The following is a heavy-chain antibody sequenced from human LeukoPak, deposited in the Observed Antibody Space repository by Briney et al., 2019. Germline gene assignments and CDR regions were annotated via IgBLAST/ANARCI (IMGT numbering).Heavy chain of an antibody. D-gene: IGHD5-18*01. CDR3: AKDGGYSYGTFDY. J-gene: IGHJ4*02. Sequence: GGSLRLSCAASGFTFSSYAMSWVRQAPGKGLGWVSAISGSGGSTYYADSVKGRFTISRDNSKNTLYLQMNSLRTEDTAVYYCAKDGGYSYGTFDYWGQGTLVTVSS. CDR1: GFTFSSYA. V-gene: IGHV3-23*01. CDR2: ISGSGGST.